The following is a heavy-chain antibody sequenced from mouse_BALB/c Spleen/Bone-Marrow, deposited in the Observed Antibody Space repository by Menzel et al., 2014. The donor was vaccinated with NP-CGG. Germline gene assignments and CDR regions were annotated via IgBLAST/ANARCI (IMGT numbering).Heavy chain of an antibody. J-gene: IGHJ2*01. CDR1: GFTFTDYY. Sequence: EVMLVESGGGLVQPGGSPRLSCATSGFTFTDYYMNWVRQPPGKALEWLGFIRNKAYGYTTEYSASVKGRFTVSRDKSYSILYLQMNSLRAEDSATYYCARDVCGILFDSWGQGTTLTVSS. CDR2: IRNKAYGYTT. CDR3: ARDVCGILFDS. V-gene: IGHV7-3*02.